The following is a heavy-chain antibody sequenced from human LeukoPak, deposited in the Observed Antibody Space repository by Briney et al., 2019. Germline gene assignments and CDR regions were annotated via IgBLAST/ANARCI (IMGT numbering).Heavy chain of an antibody. V-gene: IGHV4-31*03. CDR3: TTPYCSSISCLDVFNM. Sequence: SETLSLTCSVSGVSVSDGRYYWTWIRQHPGKCLEWIGYKYYSGSAKYNPSLKSRLTISVYTSKNQFSLQLSSVTAADTATYYCTTPYCSSISCLDVFNMWGQGTRVTVSS. D-gene: IGHD2-2*01. CDR2: KYYSGSA. J-gene: IGHJ3*02. CDR1: GVSVSDGRYY.